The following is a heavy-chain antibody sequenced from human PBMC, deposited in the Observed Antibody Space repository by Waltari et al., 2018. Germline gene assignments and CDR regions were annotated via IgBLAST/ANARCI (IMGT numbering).Heavy chain of an antibody. CDR3: AREGGGDIVVVPAAIEDAFDI. CDR1: GYTFTGYY. V-gene: IGHV1-2*02. CDR2: INPNSGGT. Sequence: QVQLVQSGAEVKKPGASVKVSCKASGYTFTGYYMHWVRQAPGQGLEWMGWINPNSGGTNYAQKFQGRVTMTRDTSISTAYMELSRLRSDDTAVYYCAREGGGDIVVVPAAIEDAFDIWGQGTMVTVSS. J-gene: IGHJ3*02. D-gene: IGHD2-2*02.